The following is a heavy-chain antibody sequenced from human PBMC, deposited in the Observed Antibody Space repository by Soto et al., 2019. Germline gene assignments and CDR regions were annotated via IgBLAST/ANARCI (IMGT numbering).Heavy chain of an antibody. CDR3: SFAPNWTYQLTRY. D-gene: IGHD2-2*01. V-gene: IGHV3-64D*06. J-gene: IGHJ4*02. Sequence: GSLRLSCSASGFTFSNNYMHWVRQAPGKGLELVSGINPDGGTTYYADSVKGRLTISRDNSKNTLYLQMSSLRAEDTAVYYCSFAPNWTYQLTRYWGRGTQVTVSS. CDR1: GFTFSNNY. CDR2: INPDGGTT.